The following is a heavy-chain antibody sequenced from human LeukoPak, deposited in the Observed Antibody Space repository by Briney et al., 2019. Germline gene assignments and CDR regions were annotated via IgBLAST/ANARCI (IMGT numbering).Heavy chain of an antibody. CDR2: ISAYNGNT. V-gene: IGHV1-18*01. CDR3: ATPRALRYSSSWYLFDY. Sequence: GASVKVSCKASGYTFTSYGISWVRQAPGQGLEWMGWISAYNGNTNYAQKLQGRVTMTTDTSTSTAYMELRSLRSEDTAVYYCATPRALRYSSSWYLFDYWGQGTLVTVSS. CDR1: GYTFTSYG. J-gene: IGHJ4*02. D-gene: IGHD6-13*01.